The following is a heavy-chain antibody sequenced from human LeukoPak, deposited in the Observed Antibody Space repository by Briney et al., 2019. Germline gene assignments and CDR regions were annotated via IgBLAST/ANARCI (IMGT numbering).Heavy chain of an antibody. CDR3: SRSQFDY. Sequence: GGSLRLSCEPSGFPFSSYWMLWVRQAPGKGLVWVSRISGDGAIKTYADFVRGRFTISRDNTKNILYLQMNSLKVEDTATYFCSRSQFDYWGQGVLVTVSP. CDR2: ISGDGAIK. V-gene: IGHV3-74*03. J-gene: IGHJ4*02. CDR1: GFPFSSYW.